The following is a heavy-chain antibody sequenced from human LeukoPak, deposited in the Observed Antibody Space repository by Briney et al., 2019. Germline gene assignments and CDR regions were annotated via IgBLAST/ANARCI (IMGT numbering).Heavy chain of an antibody. V-gene: IGHV5-51*01. J-gene: IGHJ4*02. CDR2: IHLGDSDT. CDR1: GYTITNSW. CDR3: ARLGQYTSSWYKYDYFDY. D-gene: IGHD6-13*01. Sequence: GESLKISCKGSGYTITNSWIGWVRQMPGKGLEWVGSIHLGDSDTKYSPSYQGQVTMSVDTSITTAYLQWSSLKASDSAMYLCARLGQYTSSWYKYDYFDYWGQGTQVTVSS.